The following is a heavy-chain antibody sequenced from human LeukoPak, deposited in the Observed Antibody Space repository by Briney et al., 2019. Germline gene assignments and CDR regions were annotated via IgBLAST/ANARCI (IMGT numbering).Heavy chain of an antibody. V-gene: IGHV3-23*01. CDR2: ISGSGGRT. Sequence: PGGSLRLSCAASGFTFSSYAMSWVRQAPGKGLEWVSAISGSGGRTYYADSGKGRFSISKDNPKDTLYLQMNSLRAEVTAVYYCANGRITRTRNFDYWGQGTLVTVSS. CDR3: ANGRITRTRNFDY. J-gene: IGHJ4*02. CDR1: GFTFSSYA. D-gene: IGHD1-20*01.